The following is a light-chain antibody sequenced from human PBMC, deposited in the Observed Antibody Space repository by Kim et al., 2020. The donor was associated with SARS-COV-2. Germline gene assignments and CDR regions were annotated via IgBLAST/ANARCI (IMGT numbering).Light chain of an antibody. CDR3: AAWDDSLSGWV. CDR1: SANIGSNY. Sequence: GQRVTISCSGRSANIGSNYAYWYQQLPGTAPKLLIYRNNQRPAGVADRFAGSKSGTAASLAISGLRCEDEADYYCAAWDDSLSGWVFGGGTQLTVL. CDR2: RNN. V-gene: IGLV1-47*01. J-gene: IGLJ3*02.